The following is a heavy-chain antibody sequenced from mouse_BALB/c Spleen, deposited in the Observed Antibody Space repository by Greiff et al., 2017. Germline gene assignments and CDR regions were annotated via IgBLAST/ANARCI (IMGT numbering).Heavy chain of an antibody. CDR2: IYPGNSDT. Sequence: VQLKQSGTVLARPGASVKMSCKASGYTFTSYWMHWVKQRPGQGLEWIGAIYPGNSDTSYNQKFKGKAKLTAVTSTSTAYMELSSLTNEDSAVYYCTRGATVVSDWYFDVWGAGTTVTVSS. CDR3: TRGATVVSDWYFDV. CDR1: GYTFTSYW. V-gene: IGHV1-5*01. J-gene: IGHJ1*01. D-gene: IGHD1-1*01.